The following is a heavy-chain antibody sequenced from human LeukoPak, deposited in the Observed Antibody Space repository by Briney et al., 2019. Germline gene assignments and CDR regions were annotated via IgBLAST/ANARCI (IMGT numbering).Heavy chain of an antibody. J-gene: IGHJ4*02. CDR1: GFTLSINY. D-gene: IGHD7-27*01. V-gene: IGHV3-66*02. Sequence: GGSLRLSCAASGFTLSINYMSWVRQAPGKGLEGVSVIYSGGSTYYADSVKGRFTISRDNSKNTLYLQMNSLRAEDTAVYYCTRDLALGTFDSWGQGTLVTVSS. CDR3: TRDLALGTFDS. CDR2: IYSGGST.